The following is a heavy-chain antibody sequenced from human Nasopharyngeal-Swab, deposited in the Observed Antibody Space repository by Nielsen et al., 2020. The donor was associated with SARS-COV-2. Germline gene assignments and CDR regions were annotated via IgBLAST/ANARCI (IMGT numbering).Heavy chain of an antibody. J-gene: IGHJ6*02. CDR2: MNPNSGNT. CDR1: GYTFTSHV. D-gene: IGHD6-13*01. V-gene: IGHV1-8*01. Sequence: ASVKVSCKASGYTFTSHVINWVRQATGQGLEWMGWMNPNSGNTGYAQKFQGRVTMTRNTSISTAYMELSSLRSEDTAVYYCARAGAAAPGVYYGMDVWGQGTTVTVSS. CDR3: ARAGAAAPGVYYGMDV.